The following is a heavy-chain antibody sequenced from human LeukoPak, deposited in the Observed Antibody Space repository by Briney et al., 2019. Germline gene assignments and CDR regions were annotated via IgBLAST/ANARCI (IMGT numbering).Heavy chain of an antibody. CDR3: ARGPGVYDMHV. Sequence: SGTLSPTCTASGGSISSYYWSWVRQPAGKGLEWIGRIHTSGSTNYNPSLKSRVTMSVDTSKNQFSLKLSSGPAADSAVYYCARGPGVYDMHVWGKGATLSVPS. CDR1: GGSISSYY. CDR2: IHTSGST. V-gene: IGHV4-4*07. J-gene: IGHJ6*03. D-gene: IGHD3-10*01.